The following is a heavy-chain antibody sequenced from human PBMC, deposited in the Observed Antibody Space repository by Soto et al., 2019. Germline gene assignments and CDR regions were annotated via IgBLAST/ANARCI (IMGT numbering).Heavy chain of an antibody. CDR2: IYSGGST. CDR3: ARLGGWWAFDI. Sequence: GGSLRLSCASSGFAASSNYMSWVRQAPGKGLEWVSVIYSGGSTYYADSVKGRFTISRDNSKNTLYLQMNSLRAEDTAVYYCARLGGWWAFDIWGQGTMVTVSS. CDR1: GFAASSNY. D-gene: IGHD6-19*01. V-gene: IGHV3-53*01. J-gene: IGHJ3*02.